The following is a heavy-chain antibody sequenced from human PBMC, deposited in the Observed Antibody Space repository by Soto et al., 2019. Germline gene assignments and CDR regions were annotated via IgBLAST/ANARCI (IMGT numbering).Heavy chain of an antibody. V-gene: IGHV1-69*13. CDR2: IIPIFGTA. CDR3: ARFPHDYGGNSVEQNWFDP. Sequence: ASVKVSCKASGGTFSSYAISWVRQAPGQGLEWMGGIIPIFGTANYAQKFQGRVTITADESTSTAYMELSSLRSEDTAVYYCARFPHDYGGNSVEQNWFDPWGQGTLVTVSS. J-gene: IGHJ5*02. CDR1: GGTFSSYA. D-gene: IGHD4-17*01.